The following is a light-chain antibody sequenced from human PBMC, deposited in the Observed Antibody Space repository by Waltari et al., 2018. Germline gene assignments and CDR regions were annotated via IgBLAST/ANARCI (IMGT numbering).Light chain of an antibody. CDR2: DVS. V-gene: IGLV2-14*04. CDR3: SSYTSSSPVV. Sequence: WYQQRPGKATKRMIYDVSRRPSGVSNRFSCSKSANTASRTISGLQAEDEADYYCSSYTSSSPVVFGGGTKLTVL. J-gene: IGLJ2*01.